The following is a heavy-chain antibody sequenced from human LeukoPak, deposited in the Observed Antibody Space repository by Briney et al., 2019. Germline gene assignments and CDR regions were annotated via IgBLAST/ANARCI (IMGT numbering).Heavy chain of an antibody. V-gene: IGHV3-30-3*01. CDR1: GFTFSSYA. J-gene: IGHJ3*02. Sequence: GRSLRLSCAASGFTFSSYAMHWVRQAPGKGLEWMAVISYDGSNKYYADSVKGRFTISRDNSKNTLYLQMNSLRAEDTAVYYCIAVAVRFEEPLDAFDIWGQGTMVTVSS. CDR2: ISYDGSNK. CDR3: IAVAVRFEEPLDAFDI. D-gene: IGHD6-19*01.